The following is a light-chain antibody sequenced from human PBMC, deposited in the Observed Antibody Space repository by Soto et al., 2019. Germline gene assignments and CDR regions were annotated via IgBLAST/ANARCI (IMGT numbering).Light chain of an antibody. J-gene: IGKJ4*01. CDR2: GAS. CDR3: QQYGSSPLT. V-gene: IGKV3-20*01. Sequence: EIVLTQSPGTLSLSPGERATLSCRASESVSDNYLAWYQQRSGQAPSLGIYGASSRASAVTDRLSGSGSGADFTLDISRLEPEEIAVYYSQQYGSSPLTFGGGLKVEIK. CDR1: ESVSDNY.